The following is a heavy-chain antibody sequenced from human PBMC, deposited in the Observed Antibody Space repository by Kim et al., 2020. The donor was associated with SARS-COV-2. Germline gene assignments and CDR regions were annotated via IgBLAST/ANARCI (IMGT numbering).Heavy chain of an antibody. D-gene: IGHD2-21*01. CDR1: GYSFTSYW. CDR2: IYPGDSDT. J-gene: IGHJ4*02. Sequence: GESLKISCKGSGYSFTSYWIGWVRQMPGKGLEWMGIIYPGDSDTRYSPSFQGQVTISADKSISTAYLQWSSLKASDTAMYYCVRQSIHLVNCGGDCYGSFDYWGQGTLVTVSS. CDR3: VRQSIHLVNCGGDCYGSFDY. V-gene: IGHV5-51*01.